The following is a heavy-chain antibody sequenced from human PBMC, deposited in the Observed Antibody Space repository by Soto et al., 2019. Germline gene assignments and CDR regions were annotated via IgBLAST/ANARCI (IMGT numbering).Heavy chain of an antibody. Sequence: QVQLQQWGAGLLKPSETLSLTYAVYGGSFSGYYWSWIRQPPGKGLEWIGEINHSGSTNYNPSLKSRVTISVDTSKNQFSLKLSSVTAADTAVYYCARGVDTAMGRSFDYWGQGTLVTVSS. D-gene: IGHD5-18*01. J-gene: IGHJ4*02. V-gene: IGHV4-34*01. CDR1: GGSFSGYY. CDR3: ARGVDTAMGRSFDY. CDR2: INHSGST.